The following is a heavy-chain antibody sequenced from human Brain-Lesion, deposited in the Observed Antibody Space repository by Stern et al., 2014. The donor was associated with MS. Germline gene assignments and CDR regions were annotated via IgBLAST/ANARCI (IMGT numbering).Heavy chain of an antibody. CDR3: ARETGGYTYGDTDFFDY. CDR2: IYSTGSA. J-gene: IGHJ4*02. CDR1: GGSISSGSFY. D-gene: IGHD5-18*01. V-gene: IGHV4-61*02. Sequence: ESGPGLVKPSQTLSLTCIVSGGSISSGSFYWNWIRQPAGKGLEWIGRIYSTGSANYNPYLKSRVTISGDTSTNQFSLQMFFLPAADTAVYYCARETGGYTYGDTDFFDYWGQGALVTVSS.